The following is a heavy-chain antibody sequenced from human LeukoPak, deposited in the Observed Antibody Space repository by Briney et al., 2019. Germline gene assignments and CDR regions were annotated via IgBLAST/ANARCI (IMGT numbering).Heavy chain of an antibody. CDR2: ISYDGSNK. V-gene: IGHV3-30*03. D-gene: IGHD4-11*01. CDR3: ARDRLTTRMGWFDP. Sequence: LSLTCTVSGGSISSSSYYWGWIRQAPGKGLEWVAVISYDGSNKYYADSVKGRFTISRDNSKNTLYLQMNSLRTEDTAVYYCARDRLTTRMGWFDPWGQGALVTVSS. CDR1: GGSISSSS. J-gene: IGHJ5*02.